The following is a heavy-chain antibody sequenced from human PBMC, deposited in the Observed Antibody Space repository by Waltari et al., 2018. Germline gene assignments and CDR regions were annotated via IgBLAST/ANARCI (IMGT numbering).Heavy chain of an antibody. J-gene: IGHJ4*02. CDR1: GYTFTSYD. CDR3: ARRSESSGYITLLYYCDY. Sequence: QVQLVQSGAEVKKPGASVKVSCKASGYTFTSYDINWVRQATGQGLEWMGWMNPNSGNTGYAQKFQGRVTMDRNTSISTAYMELGSLGSEDTAVYYCARRSESSGYITLLYYCDYWGQGTLVTVSS. V-gene: IGHV1-8*01. D-gene: IGHD3-22*01. CDR2: MNPNSGNT.